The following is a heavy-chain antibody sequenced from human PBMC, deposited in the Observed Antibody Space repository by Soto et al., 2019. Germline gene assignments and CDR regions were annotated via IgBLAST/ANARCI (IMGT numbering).Heavy chain of an antibody. Sequence: ASVKVSCKASGYTFTSYTIHWVRQAPGQRPEWMGWINAGNGKTKYSPRIQDRVNITRDTSASTVSMELSSLKSEDTAINKYTNLWSTVAKNSWGKGPRVTVSS. CDR2: INAGNGKT. D-gene: IGHD4-17*01. J-gene: IGHJ5*02. V-gene: IGHV1-3*01. CDR3: TNLWSTVAKNS. CDR1: GYTFTSYT.